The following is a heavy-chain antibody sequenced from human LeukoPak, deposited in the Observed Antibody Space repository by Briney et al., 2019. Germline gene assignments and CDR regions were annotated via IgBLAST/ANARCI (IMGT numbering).Heavy chain of an antibody. D-gene: IGHD3-22*01. CDR2: SNAGNGNT. Sequence: ASVKVNCKDAGYTFTSYAMQCERQAPGQRLEWMGWSNAGNGNTKYSQEFQGRVTITRDTSASTAYMELSSLRSEDMAVYYCAKAYNYYDSRGYYLVYYFVYWGQGTLVTVSS. V-gene: IGHV1-3*02. J-gene: IGHJ4*02. CDR3: AKAYNYYDSRGYYLVYYFVY. CDR1: GYTFTSYA.